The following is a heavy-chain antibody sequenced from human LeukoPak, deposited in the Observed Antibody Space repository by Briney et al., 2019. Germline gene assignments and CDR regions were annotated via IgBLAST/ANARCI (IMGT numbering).Heavy chain of an antibody. D-gene: IGHD2-15*01. CDR2: ISGSGGST. CDR1: GFTFSSYG. J-gene: IGHJ5*02. Sequence: GGSLRLSCAASGFTFSSYGMSWVRQAPGKGLEWVSAISGSGGSTYYADSVKGRFTISRDNSKNTLYLQMNSLRAEDTAVYYCAKGPGPIVVVVAATENWFDPWGQGTLVTVSS. V-gene: IGHV3-23*01. CDR3: AKGPGPIVVVVAATENWFDP.